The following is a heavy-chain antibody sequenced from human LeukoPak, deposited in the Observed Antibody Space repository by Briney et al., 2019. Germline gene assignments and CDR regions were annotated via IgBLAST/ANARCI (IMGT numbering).Heavy chain of an antibody. CDR1: GYSFTSYW. J-gene: IGHJ4*02. CDR2: IYPGDSDT. CDR3: ARQIHYDILTGYYII. V-gene: IGHV5-51*01. Sequence: GESLKVSCKGSGYSFTSYWIGWVRQMPGKGLEWMGIIYPGDSDTRYSPSFQGQVTISADKSISTAYLQWSSLKASDTAMYYCARQIHYDILTGYYIIWGQGTLVTVSS. D-gene: IGHD3-9*01.